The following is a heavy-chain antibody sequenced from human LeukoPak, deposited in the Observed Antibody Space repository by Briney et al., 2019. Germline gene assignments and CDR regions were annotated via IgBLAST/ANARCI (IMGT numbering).Heavy chain of an antibody. CDR3: AREKVFQWLRFYDWFDP. CDR1: GYTFTSYG. CDR2: ISAYNGNT. Sequence: GASVKVSCKASGYTFTSYGISWVRQAPGQGLEWMGWISAYNGNTNYAQKLQGRVTMTTDTSTSTAYMELRSLRSDDTAVYYCAREKVFQWLRFYDWFDPWGQGTLVTVSS. V-gene: IGHV1-18*01. J-gene: IGHJ5*02. D-gene: IGHD5-12*01.